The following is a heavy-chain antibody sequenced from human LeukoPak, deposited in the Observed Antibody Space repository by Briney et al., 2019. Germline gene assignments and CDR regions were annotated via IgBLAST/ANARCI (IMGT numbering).Heavy chain of an antibody. CDR2: IDPRGDST. CDR3: ARDGSWSFDY. J-gene: IGHJ4*02. V-gene: IGHV1-46*01. D-gene: IGHD6-13*01. Sequence: ASVKVSCKASGYTFGSKSMHWVRQAPGQGLEWMGIIDPRGDSTANARKFQDRVTVTTDTSTSTVYMELSSLTSEDTAVYYCARDGSWSFDYWGQGTLVTVSS. CDR1: GYTFGSKS.